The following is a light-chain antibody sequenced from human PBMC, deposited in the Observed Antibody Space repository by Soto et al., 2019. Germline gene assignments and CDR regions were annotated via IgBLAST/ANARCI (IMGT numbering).Light chain of an antibody. CDR2: NAS. J-gene: IGKJ1*01. CDR3: QQYNNHLT. CDR1: QSVSNW. Sequence: DIQMTQYPSTLSASVGDRVTITCRASQSVSNWLAWYQQKPGKAPNLLIYNASSLKNGVPSSLSGSASGTEFPLTISSMKPDDSATYYCQQYNNHLTFGQGTKVDIK. V-gene: IGKV1-5*03.